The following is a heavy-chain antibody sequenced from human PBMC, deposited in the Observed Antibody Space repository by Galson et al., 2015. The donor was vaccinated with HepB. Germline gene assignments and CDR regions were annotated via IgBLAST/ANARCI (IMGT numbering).Heavy chain of an antibody. D-gene: IGHD3-22*01. Sequence: SLRLSCAGSGFIISNYAMHWVRQAPGKGLEYVSAIDGNGRSTYYADSVRGRFIISRDNSKNTLYLQMSSVRTEDTAVYYCVGRGSSGLWGQGALVTVSS. CDR3: VGRGSSGL. V-gene: IGHV3-64D*06. J-gene: IGHJ4*02. CDR1: GFIISNYA. CDR2: IDGNGRST.